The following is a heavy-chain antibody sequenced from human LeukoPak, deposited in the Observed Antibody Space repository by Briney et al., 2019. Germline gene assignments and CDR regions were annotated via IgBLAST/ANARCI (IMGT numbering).Heavy chain of an antibody. V-gene: IGHV5-51*01. Sequence: GESLKISCKSSGYSFTTYWIGWVRQMPGKGLEWMGIIYPDDSDTRYSPSLQGQVTISVDKSISTAYLQWSSLKASDTAMYYCVRGLGGKIDSLDYWGQGTLVTVSS. CDR3: VRGLGGKIDSLDY. J-gene: IGHJ4*02. CDR1: GYSFTTYW. CDR2: IYPDDSDT. D-gene: IGHD2/OR15-2a*01.